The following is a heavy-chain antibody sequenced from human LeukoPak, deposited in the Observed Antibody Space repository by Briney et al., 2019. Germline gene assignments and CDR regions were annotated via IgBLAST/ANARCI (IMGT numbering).Heavy chain of an antibody. CDR2: MNPNSGNT. D-gene: IGHD3-22*01. CDR1: GYTFTSYD. CDR3: ARVPTYYYDSSGQEWDY. V-gene: IGHV1-8*01. Sequence: ASVKVSCKASGYTFTSYDINWVRQATGQGLEWMGWMNPNSGNTGYAQKFQGRVTMTRNTSISTAYMELSSLRSEDTAVYYCARVPTYYYDSSGQEWDYWGQGTLVTVSS. J-gene: IGHJ4*02.